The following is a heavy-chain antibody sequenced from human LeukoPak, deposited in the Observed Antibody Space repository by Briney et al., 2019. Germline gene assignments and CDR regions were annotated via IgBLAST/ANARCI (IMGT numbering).Heavy chain of an antibody. CDR2: INAGNGNT. V-gene: IGHV1-3*01. Sequence: ASVKVSCKASGYTFTSYAMHWVRQAPGQRLEWMGWINAGNGNTKYSQKFQGRVTITGDTSASTAYMELSSLRSEDTAVYYCARDTTVVWSGPPPYMDVWGKGTTVTVSS. CDR1: GYTFTSYA. CDR3: ARDTTVVWSGPPPYMDV. J-gene: IGHJ6*03. D-gene: IGHD3-3*01.